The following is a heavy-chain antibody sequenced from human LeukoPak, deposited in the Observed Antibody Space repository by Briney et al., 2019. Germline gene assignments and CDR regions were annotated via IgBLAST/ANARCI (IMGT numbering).Heavy chain of an antibody. CDR1: GCSISSYC. CDR3: ASIGADYYGSGSYDY. J-gene: IGHJ4*02. D-gene: IGHD3-10*01. CDR2: IYYSGST. Sequence: SETLSRTCTVSGCSISSYCWNWIRQPPGKGLEWIGYIYYSGSTNYNPSLKSRVTISVDTSKNQFSLKLSSVTAADTAVYYCASIGADYYGSGSYDYWGQGTLVTVSS. V-gene: IGHV4-59*08.